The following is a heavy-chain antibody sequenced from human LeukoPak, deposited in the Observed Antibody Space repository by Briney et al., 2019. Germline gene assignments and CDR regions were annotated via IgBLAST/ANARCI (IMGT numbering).Heavy chain of an antibody. J-gene: IGHJ5*02. Sequence: SETLSLTCTVSGGSISSSTFYWGWIRQPPGKGLEWIGSLYYSGSTYYNPSLKSRVTISVDTSKNQFSLKLSSVTAADTAVYYCARLGQTYSYGYLDPWGQGTLVTVSS. CDR2: LYYSGST. CDR1: GGSISSSTFY. V-gene: IGHV4-39*01. D-gene: IGHD5-18*01. CDR3: ARLGQTYSYGYLDP.